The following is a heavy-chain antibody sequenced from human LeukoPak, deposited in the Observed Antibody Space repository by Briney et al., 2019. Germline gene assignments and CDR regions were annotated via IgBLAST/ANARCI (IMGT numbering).Heavy chain of an antibody. Sequence: GGSLRLSCATSGFTFTNYGMHWVRQAPGKGLEWVAVISYDGSNKYYADSVKGRFIISRDNSKNTLYVQMNSLKSEDTAVYYCSSLAMIRGVMPFDYWGQGTLVTVSS. V-gene: IGHV3-33*05. D-gene: IGHD3-10*01. CDR1: GFTFTNYG. CDR3: SSLAMIRGVMPFDY. CDR2: ISYDGSNK. J-gene: IGHJ4*02.